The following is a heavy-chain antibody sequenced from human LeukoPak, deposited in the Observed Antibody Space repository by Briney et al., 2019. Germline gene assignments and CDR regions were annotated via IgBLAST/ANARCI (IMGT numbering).Heavy chain of an antibody. V-gene: IGHV5-51*01. Sequence: PGESLKISCKGSGYSFTSYWIGWVRQMPGKGLEWMGIIYPGDSDTRYSPSFQGQVTISADKSISTAYLQWSSLKASDTAMYYRARRQIAAAGFDWFDPWGQGTLVTVSS. J-gene: IGHJ5*02. CDR3: ARRQIAAAGFDWFDP. CDR1: GYSFTSYW. CDR2: IYPGDSDT. D-gene: IGHD6-13*01.